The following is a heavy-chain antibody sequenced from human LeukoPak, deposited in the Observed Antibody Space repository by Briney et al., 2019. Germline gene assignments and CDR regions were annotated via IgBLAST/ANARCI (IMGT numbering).Heavy chain of an antibody. Sequence: PGGSLRLSCAASGFTFSSYSMNWVRQAPGKGLEWVSYISSSSSTICYADSVKGRFTISRDNSKNTLYLQMNSLRAEDTAVYYCARGPSGYHNTGGQGTLVTVSS. CDR3: ARGPSGYHNT. CDR2: ISSSSSTI. D-gene: IGHD5-12*01. CDR1: GFTFSSYS. V-gene: IGHV3-48*01. J-gene: IGHJ4*02.